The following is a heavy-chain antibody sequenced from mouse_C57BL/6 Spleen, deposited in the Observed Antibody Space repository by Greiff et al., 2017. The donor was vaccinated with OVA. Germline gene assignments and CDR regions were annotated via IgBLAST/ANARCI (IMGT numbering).Heavy chain of an antibody. CDR3: ARGSNYVGFDY. D-gene: IGHD2-5*01. CDR1: GYTFTDYY. CDR2: INPNNGGT. J-gene: IGHJ2*01. V-gene: IGHV1-26*01. Sequence: VQLQQSGPELVKPGASVKISCKASGYTFTDYYMNWVKQSHGKSLEWIGDINPNNGGTSYNQKFKGKATLTVDKSSSTAYMELRSLTSEDSAVYYCARGSNYVGFDYWGQGTTLTVSS.